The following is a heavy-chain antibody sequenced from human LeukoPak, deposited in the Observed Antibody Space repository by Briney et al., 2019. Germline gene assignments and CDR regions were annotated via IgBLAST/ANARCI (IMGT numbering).Heavy chain of an antibody. CDR2: IYYSGST. CDR3: ARLGRTGENYFDY. J-gene: IGHJ4*02. CDR1: CGSIGSYY. V-gene: IGHV4-59*01. Sequence: SETLSLTCTVSCGSIGSYYWSWIRQPPGKGLEWIGYIYYSGSTNYNPSLKSRVTISVDTSKNQFSLKLSSVTAADTAVYYRARLGRTGENYFDYWGQGTLVTVSS. D-gene: IGHD7-27*01.